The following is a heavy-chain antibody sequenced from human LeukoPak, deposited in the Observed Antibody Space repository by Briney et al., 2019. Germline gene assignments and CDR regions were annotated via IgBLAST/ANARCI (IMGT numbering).Heavy chain of an antibody. J-gene: IGHJ4*02. CDR2: IKRDGSEK. CDR3: ARDDNWGSDY. Sequence: RGSLRLSCAASGFTFSRYWMSWVRQAPGKGLEWVANIKRDGSEKYYVDSVKGRFTISRDNAKNSLYLQMNSLRAEDTAVYYCARDDNWGSDYWGQGTLVTVSS. CDR1: GFTFSRYW. D-gene: IGHD7-27*01. V-gene: IGHV3-7*04.